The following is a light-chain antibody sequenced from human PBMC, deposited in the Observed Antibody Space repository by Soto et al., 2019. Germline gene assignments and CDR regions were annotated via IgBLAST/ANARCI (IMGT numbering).Light chain of an antibody. V-gene: IGLV1-47*02. Sequence: QSVLTQPPSASATPGQRVSISCSGSRSNIGSNYVYWYQQLPGAAPRLLMYSNNQRPSGVPGRFSVSKSGTSASLAISGLRSEDEADYYCAAWDDNLSGLVFGGGTKLTVL. CDR2: SNN. CDR3: AAWDDNLSGLV. CDR1: RSNIGSNY. J-gene: IGLJ3*02.